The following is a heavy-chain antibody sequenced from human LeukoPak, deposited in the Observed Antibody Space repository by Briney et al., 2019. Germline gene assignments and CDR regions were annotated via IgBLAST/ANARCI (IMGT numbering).Heavy chain of an antibody. CDR3: ARQLSGAYFDY. CDR1: GFIFSSYE. Sequence: GGSLRLSCAASGFIFSSYEMNWVRQAPGKGLEWVSHISHSGVTIYYADSVEGRFTMSRDNAKNSLYLQMNSLRAEDTAIYYCARQLSGAYFDYWGQGTLVTVSS. D-gene: IGHD7-27*01. J-gene: IGHJ4*02. CDR2: ISHSGVTI. V-gene: IGHV3-48*03.